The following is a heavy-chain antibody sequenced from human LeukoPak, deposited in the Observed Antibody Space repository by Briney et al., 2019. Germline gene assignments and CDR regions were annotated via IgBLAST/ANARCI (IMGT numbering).Heavy chain of an antibody. CDR3: ARERVAAASWYFDL. CDR2: IYYSGST. CDR1: GGSISSGDYY. Sequence: PSQTLSLTCTVSGGSISSGDYYWSWIRQPPGKGLEWIGYIYYSGSTYYNPSLKSRVTISVDTSKNQFSLKLSSVTAADTAVYYCARERVAAASWYFDLWGRGTLVTVSS. D-gene: IGHD6-13*01. V-gene: IGHV4-30-4*01. J-gene: IGHJ2*01.